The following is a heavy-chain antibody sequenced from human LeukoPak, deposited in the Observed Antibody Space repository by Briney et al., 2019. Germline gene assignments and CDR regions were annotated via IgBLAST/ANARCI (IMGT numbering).Heavy chain of an antibody. V-gene: IGHV3-30-3*01. Sequence: SGGSLRLSCAASGFTFSSYAMHWVRQAPGKGLEWVAVISYDGSNKYYADSVKGRFTISRDNSKNTLYLQMNSLRAEDTAVYYCARDPRGYSYGIDYWGQGTLVTVSS. CDR1: GFTFSSYA. CDR3: ARDPRGYSYGIDY. J-gene: IGHJ4*02. CDR2: ISYDGSNK. D-gene: IGHD5-18*01.